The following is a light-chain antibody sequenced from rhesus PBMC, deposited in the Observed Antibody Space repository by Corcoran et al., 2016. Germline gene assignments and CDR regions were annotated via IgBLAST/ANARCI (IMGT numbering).Light chain of an antibody. CDR3: LHYSSSPRT. CDR1: QSISSW. CDR2: KAS. J-gene: IGKJ1*01. Sequence: DIQMTQSPSSLSASVGDTVTITCRASQSISSWLDWYQQKPGKAPKLMIYKASSLQSGVPSRFSRSGTGTDFTLTISGLRPEDFATYYCLHYSSSPRTFGQGTKVEIK. V-gene: IGKV1-22*01.